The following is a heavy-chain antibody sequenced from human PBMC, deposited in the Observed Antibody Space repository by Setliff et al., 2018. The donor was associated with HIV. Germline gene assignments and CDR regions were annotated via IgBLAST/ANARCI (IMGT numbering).Heavy chain of an antibody. CDR2: IYSTGST. D-gene: IGHD4-17*01. V-gene: IGHV4-59*11. CDR1: GASISSHY. Sequence: SETLCLTCTASGASISSHYWSWIRPSPGRELAWIGYIYSTGSTNYNPSIQRRVSISMDASKNKFPLKVTAVTAADTAVYYCAKGAGFYGDYTFDHWGQGRQVTVSS. J-gene: IGHJ4*02. CDR3: AKGAGFYGDYTFDH.